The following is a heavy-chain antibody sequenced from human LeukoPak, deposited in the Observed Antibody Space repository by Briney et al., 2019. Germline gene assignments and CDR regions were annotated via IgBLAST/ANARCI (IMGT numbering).Heavy chain of an antibody. V-gene: IGHV3-23*01. CDR3: ASPTYYDILTGLDY. CDR1: GFTFGSYA. CDR2: ISGSGGST. D-gene: IGHD3-9*01. J-gene: IGHJ4*02. Sequence: PGGSLRLSCAASGFTFGSYAMSWVRQAPGKGLEWVSAISGSGGSTYYADSVKGRFTISRDNSKNTLYLQMNSLRAEDTAVYYCASPTYYDILTGLDYWGQGTLVTVSS.